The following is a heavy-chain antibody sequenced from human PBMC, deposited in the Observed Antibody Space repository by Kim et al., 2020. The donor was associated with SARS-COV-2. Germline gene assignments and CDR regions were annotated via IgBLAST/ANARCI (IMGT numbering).Heavy chain of an antibody. CDR1: EYSFTNYW. V-gene: IGHV5-51*01. D-gene: IGHD6-6*01. CDR2: IYPSDSDT. Sequence: GESLKISCKGSEYSFTNYWIAWVRRMPGKGLEWMGTIYPSDSDTRYSPSFQGQVTISIDKSISTAYLQWSSLKASDTAIYYCASVPWYSSSSSVDSWGQGTLVTVSS. J-gene: IGHJ4*02. CDR3: ASVPWYSSSSSVDS.